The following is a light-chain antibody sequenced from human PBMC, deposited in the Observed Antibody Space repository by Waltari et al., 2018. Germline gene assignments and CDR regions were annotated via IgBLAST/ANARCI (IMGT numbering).Light chain of an antibody. V-gene: IGKV3-11*01. J-gene: IGKJ2*01. CDR3: QQRSNWPF. Sequence: EIVLTQSPATLSLSPGERATLSCRASQSVSSYLAWYQQKPGQAPRLLIYDASNRATGIPARFSGSGSGTDVTLTISSLEPEDFAVDYCQQRSNWPFFGQGTKLEI. CDR2: DAS. CDR1: QSVSSY.